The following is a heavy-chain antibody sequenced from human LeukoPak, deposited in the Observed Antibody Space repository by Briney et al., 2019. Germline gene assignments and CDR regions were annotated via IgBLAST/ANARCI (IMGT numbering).Heavy chain of an antibody. CDR2: ISYDGSNK. J-gene: IGHJ4*02. CDR3: AKADNQIAAAGTVKD. CDR1: GFTFSSYA. D-gene: IGHD6-13*01. Sequence: GGSLRLSCAASGFTFSSYAMHWVRQAPGKGLEWVAVISYDGSNKYYADSVKGRFTISRDNSKNTLYLQMNSLRAEDTAVYYCAKADNQIAAAGTVKDWGQGTLVTVSS. V-gene: IGHV3-30-3*01.